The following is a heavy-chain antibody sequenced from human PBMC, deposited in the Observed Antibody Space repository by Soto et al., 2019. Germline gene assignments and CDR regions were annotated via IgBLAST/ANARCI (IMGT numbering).Heavy chain of an antibody. CDR3: AKGGNRFLEWLFFY. Sequence: GGSLRLSCAASGFTFDDYAMHWVRQAPGKGLEWVSGISWNSGSIGYADSVKGRFTISRDNAKNSLYLQMNSLRAEDTAWYYCAKGGNRFLEWLFFYWGQGTLVTVSS. V-gene: IGHV3-9*01. J-gene: IGHJ4*02. D-gene: IGHD3-3*01. CDR2: ISWNSGSI. CDR1: GFTFDDYA.